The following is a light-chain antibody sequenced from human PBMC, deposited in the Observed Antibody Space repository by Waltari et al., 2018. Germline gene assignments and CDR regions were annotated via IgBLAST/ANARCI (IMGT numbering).Light chain of an antibody. J-gene: IGLJ3*02. CDR3: SAWDDSLNAWV. CDR1: FSNIGIYS. CDR2: RNI. Sequence: QSVLTQPPSASGVPGQRVTISCSGIFSNIGIYSENWYQHHPGKAPKLLIYRNIRRPSGVPDRFSGSESGASASLAISALQSEDEAVYYCSAWDDSLNAWVFGGGTKLTVL. V-gene: IGLV1-44*01.